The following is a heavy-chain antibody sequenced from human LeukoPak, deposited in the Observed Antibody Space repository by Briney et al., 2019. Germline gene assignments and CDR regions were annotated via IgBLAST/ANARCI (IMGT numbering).Heavy chain of an antibody. CDR1: GYTFTSYG. CDR2: ISAYNGNT. J-gene: IGHJ4*02. Sequence: ASVKVSCKASGYTFTSYGISWVRQAPGQGLEWMGWISAYNGNTNYAQKLQGRVTMTTDTSTSTAYMELRSLGSDDTAVYYCARDPPYSSGWYVGTFDYWGQGTLVTVSS. D-gene: IGHD6-19*01. CDR3: ARDPPYSSGWYVGTFDY. V-gene: IGHV1-18*01.